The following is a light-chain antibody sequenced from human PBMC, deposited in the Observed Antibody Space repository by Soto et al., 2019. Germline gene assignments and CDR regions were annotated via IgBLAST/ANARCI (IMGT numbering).Light chain of an antibody. CDR1: RSNIGAAYG. V-gene: IGLV1-40*01. Sequence: QLVLTQPPSVSGAPGQRVTISCTGGRSNIGAAYGVHWYQHLPGTAPKLLIYDDSNRPSGVPDRFSGSKSGTSASLDITELQAEDEADYYCQSYDSSLSGFYVFGTGTQLTVL. J-gene: IGLJ1*01. CDR3: QSYDSSLSGFYV. CDR2: DDS.